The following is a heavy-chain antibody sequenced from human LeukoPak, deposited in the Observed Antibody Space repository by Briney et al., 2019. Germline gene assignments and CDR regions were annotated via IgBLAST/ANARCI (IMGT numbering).Heavy chain of an antibody. CDR3: AKCRRFFDWLSQDYFDY. CDR1: GFTFSSYA. D-gene: IGHD3-9*01. J-gene: IGHJ4*02. Sequence: GGSLRLSCAASGFTFSSYAMSWVRQAPGKGLEWVSAISGSGGSTYYADSVKGRFTISRDNSKNTLYLQMNSLRAEDTAVYYCAKCRRFFDWLSQDYFDYWGQGTLVTVSS. CDR2: ISGSGGST. V-gene: IGHV3-23*01.